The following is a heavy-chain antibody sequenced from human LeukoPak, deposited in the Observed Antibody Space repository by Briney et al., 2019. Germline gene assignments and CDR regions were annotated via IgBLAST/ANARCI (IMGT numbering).Heavy chain of an antibody. D-gene: IGHD6-19*01. CDR1: GFTFSNAW. CDR3: TRFGYTSGWFLFDF. CDR2: IRSKAHGGTT. V-gene: IGHV3-49*04. J-gene: IGHJ4*02. Sequence: PGGSLRLSCAASGFTFSNAWMNWVRQAPGKGLEWVSFIRSKAHGGTTEYAASVKGRFTISRDDSKSSAYLQMNSLKTEDTAVYYCTRFGYTSGWFLFDFWGQGTLVTVSS.